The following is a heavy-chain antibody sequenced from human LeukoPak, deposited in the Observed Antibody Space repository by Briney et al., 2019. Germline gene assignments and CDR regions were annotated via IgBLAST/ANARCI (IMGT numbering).Heavy chain of an antibody. D-gene: IGHD4-17*01. V-gene: IGHV4-39*07. CDR3: ARDTDYGDSDY. CDR2: IYYSGST. CDR1: GGSISSSSYY. Sequence: SETLSLTCTVPGGSISSSSYYWGWIRQPPGKGLEWIGSIYYSGSTYYNPSLKSRVTISVDTSKNQFSLKLSSVAAADTAVYYCARDTDYGDSDYWGQGTLVTVSS. J-gene: IGHJ4*02.